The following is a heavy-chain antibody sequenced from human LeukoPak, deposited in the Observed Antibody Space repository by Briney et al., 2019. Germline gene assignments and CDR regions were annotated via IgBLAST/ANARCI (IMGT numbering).Heavy chain of an antibody. CDR1: GFTFSSYS. Sequence: PGGSLRLSCAASGFTFSSYSMNWVRQAPGKGLEWVSSISSSSSYIYYADSVKGRFTISRDNAKNSLYLRMNSLRAEDTAVYYCARYSSSWYTPKNYFDYWGQGTLVTVSS. V-gene: IGHV3-21*01. D-gene: IGHD6-13*01. CDR2: ISSSSSYI. CDR3: ARYSSSWYTPKNYFDY. J-gene: IGHJ4*02.